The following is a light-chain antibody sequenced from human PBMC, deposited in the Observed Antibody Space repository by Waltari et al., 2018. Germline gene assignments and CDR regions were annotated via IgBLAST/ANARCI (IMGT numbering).Light chain of an antibody. CDR2: GNS. Sequence: QSVLTQPPSVSGAPGQRVTISCTGSSSNIGAPYDVHWYRQLPGTAPKLLIFGNSNRPSGDPDRLSVSRSGPSASRAITGLQAEDEADDYCQSYDSSLSGSDVVFGGGTKLTVL. CDR3: QSYDSSLSGSDVV. CDR1: SSNIGAPYD. J-gene: IGLJ2*01. V-gene: IGLV1-40*01.